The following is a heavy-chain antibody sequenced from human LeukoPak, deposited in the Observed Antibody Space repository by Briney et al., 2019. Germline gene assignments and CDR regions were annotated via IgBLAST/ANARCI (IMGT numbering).Heavy chain of an antibody. D-gene: IGHD3-22*01. Sequence: ASVKVSCKASGYTFTSYYMHWVRQGPGQGLEWMGIINPSGGSTSYAQKFQGRVTMTRDTSTSTVYMELSSLRSEDTAVYYCARGSRIVVVPTSKYFQHWGQGTLVTVSS. J-gene: IGHJ1*01. CDR1: GYTFTSYY. CDR2: INPSGGST. V-gene: IGHV1-46*01. CDR3: ARGSRIVVVPTSKYFQH.